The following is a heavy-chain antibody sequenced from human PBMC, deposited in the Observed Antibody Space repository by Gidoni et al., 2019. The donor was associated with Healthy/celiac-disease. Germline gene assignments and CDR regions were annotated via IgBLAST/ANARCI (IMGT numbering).Heavy chain of an antibody. V-gene: IGHV1-2*02. CDR1: GYTFTGYY. D-gene: IGHD3-9*01. CDR2: INPNSGGT. Sequence: QVQLVQSGAEVKKPGASVQVSCKASGYTFTGYYMHWVRQAPGQGLEWMVWINPNSGGTNYSQKFQGRVTMTRDTSISKAYMELSRRRSDDTDVYYCASPTIVDWLLSLDYWGQGTLVTVSS. CDR3: ASPTIVDWLLSLDY. J-gene: IGHJ4*02.